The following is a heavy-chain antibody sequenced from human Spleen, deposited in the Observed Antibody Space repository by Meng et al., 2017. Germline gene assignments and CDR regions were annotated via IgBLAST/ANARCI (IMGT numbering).Heavy chain of an antibody. CDR3: VRDMTGYHDY. J-gene: IGHJ4*02. CDR2: INSDGSIT. Sequence: LGGSGEGLFQPGGSLRLSCAASGFTFSSYWMHWVRQAPGKGLVWVSRINSDGSITSYADSVKGRFTISRDNARNTLNLEMNSLRAEDTAVYYCVRDMTGYHDYWGQGTLVTVSS. D-gene: IGHD3-9*01. CDR1: GFTFSSYW. V-gene: IGHV3-74*01.